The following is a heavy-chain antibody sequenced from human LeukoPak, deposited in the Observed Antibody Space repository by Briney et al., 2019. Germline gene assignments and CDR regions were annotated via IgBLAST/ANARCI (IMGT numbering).Heavy chain of an antibody. J-gene: IGHJ6*03. CDR3: ARVGPQGADHYVDV. V-gene: IGHV3-7*01. D-gene: IGHD3-16*01. Sequence: GGSLRLSCVVSGFTFTNYWMGWVRQAPGKGLEWVGNIKPDGSDKYYMDSMKGRFTISRDNSENSLHLHMNSLRAEDTAVYYCARVGPQGADHYVDVWGKGTTVTISS. CDR1: GFTFTNYW. CDR2: IKPDGSDK.